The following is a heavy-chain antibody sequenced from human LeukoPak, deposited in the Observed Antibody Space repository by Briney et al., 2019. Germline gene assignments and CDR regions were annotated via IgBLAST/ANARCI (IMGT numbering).Heavy chain of an antibody. J-gene: IGHJ6*02. D-gene: IGHD6-13*01. Sequence: SQTLSLTCAISGDSLSSNSAAWNCIRQSPSRGLEWLGSTYYRSKWYNDYAVSVESRINIHPDTSKNQFSLQLNSVTPEDTAVYYCARERVQQLAPNYYYYYGMDVWGQGNTVTVSS. CDR3: ARERVQQLAPNYYYYYGMDV. CDR2: TYYRSKWYN. V-gene: IGHV6-1*01. CDR1: GDSLSSNSAA.